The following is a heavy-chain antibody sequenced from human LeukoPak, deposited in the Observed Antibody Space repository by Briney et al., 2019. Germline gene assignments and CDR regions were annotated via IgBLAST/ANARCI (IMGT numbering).Heavy chain of an antibody. V-gene: IGHV3-23*01. Sequence: GGALRLSCAASGFTFSSYDMTWVRQAPGRGLEWVSSIRPSGDNTYYADSVKGRFTISRDNSKNTLYLQMNSLRAEDTAVYYCARVDRGHSDIWGQGTMVTVSS. CDR2: IRPSGDNT. J-gene: IGHJ3*02. CDR1: GFTFSSYD. CDR3: ARVDRGHSDI.